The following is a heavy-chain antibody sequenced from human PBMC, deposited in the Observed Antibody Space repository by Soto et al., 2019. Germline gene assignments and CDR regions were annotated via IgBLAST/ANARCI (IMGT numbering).Heavy chain of an antibody. CDR1: GGTFSNYA. CDR3: ARDGGRDGYFGNWLDP. V-gene: IGHV1-69*12. CDR2: IIPIFGTT. D-gene: IGHD5-12*01. J-gene: IGHJ5*02. Sequence: QVQLVQSGAEVKKPGSSVKVSCKASGGTFSNYAISWVRQAPGQGLEWVGGIIPIFGTTNFAQKFQGRVTFTADASTTTAYMELRGLRSEDTAVYYCARDGGRDGYFGNWLDPWGQGTLVTVSS.